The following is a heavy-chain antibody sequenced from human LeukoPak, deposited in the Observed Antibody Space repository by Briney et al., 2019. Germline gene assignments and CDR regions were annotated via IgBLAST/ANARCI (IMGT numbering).Heavy chain of an antibody. CDR1: GGSISSSSYY. D-gene: IGHD3-10*01. V-gene: IGHV4-39*01. Sequence: PSETLSLTCTVSGGSISSSSYYWGWIRQPPGKELEWIGSIYYSGSTYYNPSLKSRVTISVDTSKNQFSLKLSSVTAADTAVYYCASAMVRGVIMGFYYWGQGTLVTVSS. CDR2: IYYSGST. CDR3: ASAMVRGVIMGFYY. J-gene: IGHJ4*02.